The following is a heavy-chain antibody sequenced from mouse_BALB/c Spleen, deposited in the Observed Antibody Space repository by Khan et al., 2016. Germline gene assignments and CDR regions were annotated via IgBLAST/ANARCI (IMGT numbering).Heavy chain of an antibody. D-gene: IGHD1-1*01. CDR3: ASYDGSSYVRGIDY. CDR1: GDSITSGC. Sequence: EVQLVESGPSLVKPSQTLSLTCSVTGDSITSGCWSWMRKFPGNKLEYRGYMSYISGTYNNPYLNSRISITRDTSKNQYYLKLNSVTTEDTGTYSCASYDGSSYVRGIDYWGHGLSVTVSA. V-gene: IGHV3-8*02. CDR2: MSYISGT. J-gene: IGHJ4*01.